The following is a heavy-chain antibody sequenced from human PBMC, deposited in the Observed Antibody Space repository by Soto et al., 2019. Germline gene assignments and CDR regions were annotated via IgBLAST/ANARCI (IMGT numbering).Heavy chain of an antibody. J-gene: IGHJ6*02. CDR3: ARVGTTDGMDV. Sequence: QVQLVESGGGVVQPGRSLRLSCAASRFTFSSYAMHWVRQAPGKGLEWVAVISYDGSNKYYADSVKGRFTISRDNSKNTLYLQMNSLRAEDTAVYYCARVGTTDGMDVWGQGTTVTVSS. D-gene: IGHD1-7*01. V-gene: IGHV3-30-3*01. CDR2: ISYDGSNK. CDR1: RFTFSSYA.